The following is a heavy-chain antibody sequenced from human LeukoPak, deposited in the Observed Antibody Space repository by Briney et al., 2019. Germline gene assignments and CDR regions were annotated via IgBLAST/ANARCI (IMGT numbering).Heavy chain of an antibody. CDR1: GYTFTTYG. D-gene: IGHD3-10*01. J-gene: IGHJ4*02. V-gene: IGHV1-18*01. CDR3: ARDPPMVRGAIDY. Sequence: ASVMVSFKASGYTFTTYGISWGRQAPGQGLERMGWINGYNGKTNYAQKLQGRVTMTTDTSTSKDYIELRSLRSDDTAVYYSARDPPMVRGAIDYWGQGTLVTVSS. CDR2: INGYNGKT.